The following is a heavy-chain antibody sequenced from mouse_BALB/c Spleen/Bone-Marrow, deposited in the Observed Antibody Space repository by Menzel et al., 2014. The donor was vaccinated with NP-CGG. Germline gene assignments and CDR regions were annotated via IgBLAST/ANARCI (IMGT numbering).Heavy chain of an antibody. V-gene: IGHV4-1*02. D-gene: IGHD1-2*01. CDR2: INPDSSTI. J-gene: IGHJ3*01. CDR3: AKNYYYGYVPC. CDR1: GFDFSRFW. Sequence: EVQLQESGGGLVQPGGSLKLSCAASGFDFSRFWMTWVRQAPGKGLEWIGEINPDSSTINYTPSLKDKFIISRDNAKNTLYLQMSKVRSEDTALYYCAKNYYYGYVPCWGQGTLVPVSA.